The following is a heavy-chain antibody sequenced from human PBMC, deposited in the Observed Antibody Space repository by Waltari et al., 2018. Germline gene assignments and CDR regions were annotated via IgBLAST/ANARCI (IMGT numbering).Heavy chain of an antibody. Sequence: QVQLVQSGAEVKKPGASVKVSCKASGYTFTSYYMHWVRQAPGQGLEWMGRIDPRGSSTSYAQKFQGRVTMTRETSTSAVYMELCSLRSEDTAVYYCARDQGDIVVVVAASVGMDVWGKGTTVTVSS. CDR1: GYTFTSYY. V-gene: IGHV1-46*01. CDR2: IDPRGSST. J-gene: IGHJ6*03. D-gene: IGHD2-15*01. CDR3: ARDQGDIVVVVAASVGMDV.